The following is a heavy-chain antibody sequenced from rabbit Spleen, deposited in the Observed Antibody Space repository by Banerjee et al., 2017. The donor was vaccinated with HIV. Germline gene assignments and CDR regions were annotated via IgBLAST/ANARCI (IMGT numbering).Heavy chain of an antibody. V-gene: IGHV1S47*01. CDR1: GFSFSNKA. CDR3: ARGSAAMTMLIIGFYLNL. Sequence: QEQLVEYGGDLVQPEGSLTLTCKASGFSFSNKAVMCWVRQAPGKGPEWIACIVNGNGNTYYASWVNGRFTISRSTSLATVTLQVTSLTVADTATYFCARGSAAMTMLIIGFYLNLWGPGTLVTVS. J-gene: IGHJ4*01. D-gene: IGHD2-1*01. CDR2: IVNGNGNT.